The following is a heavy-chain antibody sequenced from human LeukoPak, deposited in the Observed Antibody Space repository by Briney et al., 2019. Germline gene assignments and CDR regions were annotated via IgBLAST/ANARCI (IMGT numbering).Heavy chain of an antibody. CDR2: IYHSGST. V-gene: IGHV4-34*01. CDR3: ARSRASYYDFWSGYTNGGYYFDY. Sequence: SETLSLTCAVYGGSFSGYYWSWIRQPPGKGLEWIGEIYHSGSTNYNPSLKSRVTISVDTSKNQFSLKLSSVTAADTAVYYCARSRASYYDFWSGYTNGGYYFDYWGQGTLVTVSS. CDR1: GGSFSGYY. J-gene: IGHJ4*02. D-gene: IGHD3-3*01.